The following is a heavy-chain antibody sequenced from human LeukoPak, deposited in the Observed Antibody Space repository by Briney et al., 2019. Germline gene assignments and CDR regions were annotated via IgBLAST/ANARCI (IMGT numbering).Heavy chain of an antibody. CDR1: GFTFSSYD. J-gene: IGHJ4*02. V-gene: IGHV3-30*02. CDR3: AKKSGGSYYWDY. CDR2: IRYDGSNK. Sequence: PGGSLRLSCAVSGFTFSSYDMHWVRQAPGKGLEWVAFIRYDGSNKFYADSVKGRFTISRDNSKNTLYLHMNSLRAEDSAVYYCAKKSGGSYYWDYWGQGNRVTVSS. D-gene: IGHD2-15*01.